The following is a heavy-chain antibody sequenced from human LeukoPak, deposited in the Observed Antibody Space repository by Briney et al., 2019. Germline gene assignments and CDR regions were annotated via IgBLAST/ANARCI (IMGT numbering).Heavy chain of an antibody. CDR1: VYSFSTYW. D-gene: IGHD2-15*01. J-gene: IGHJ1*01. V-gene: IGHV5-51*01. CDR2: IYPRDSDT. CDR3: ARSSGASEY. Sequence: GESLKISCKCFVYSFSTYWIAWGRQMPGKGLEWVGIIYPRDSDTRDSPSFQGQVTISADKSISTAYLHWSSLKASDTAIYYCARSSGASEYWGQGTLVSVSS.